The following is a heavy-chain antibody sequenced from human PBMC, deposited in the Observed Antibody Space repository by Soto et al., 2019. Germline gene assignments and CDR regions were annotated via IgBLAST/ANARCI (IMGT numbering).Heavy chain of an antibody. V-gene: IGHV4-4*02. CDR3: ARSFGWYAVDS. J-gene: IGHJ4*02. CDR1: GXSIDSSYW. CDR2: MSHGGST. D-gene: IGHD6-19*01. Sequence: QVQLQESGPGLVKPSGTQSLKPSGTLSLTCDVSGXSIDSSYWWGWVRQPPGRDLEWLGDMSHGGSTNYNXXXKXXXXXXXXXXXXXXXXXXXXXTAADTATYYCARSFGWYAVDSWGQGILVTVSS.